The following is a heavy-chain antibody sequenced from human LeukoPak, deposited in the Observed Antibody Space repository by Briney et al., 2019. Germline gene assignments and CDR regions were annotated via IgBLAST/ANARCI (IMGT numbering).Heavy chain of an antibody. CDR1: GGSISSSSYY. CDR3: ARPLSGGSCFAG. CDR2: GYYSGTT. V-gene: IGHV4-39*01. J-gene: IGHJ4*02. D-gene: IGHD2-15*01. Sequence: SETLSLTCTVSGGSISSSSYYWGWIRQPPGKGVEWIGSGYYSGTTYYNPSLKSRVTISVDTSKNQFSLKLTSVTAADTAVYYCARPLSGGSCFAGWGQGTLVTVSS.